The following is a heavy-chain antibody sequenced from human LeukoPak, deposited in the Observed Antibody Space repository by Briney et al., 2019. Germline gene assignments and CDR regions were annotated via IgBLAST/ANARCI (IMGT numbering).Heavy chain of an antibody. D-gene: IGHD2-2*02. CDR3: ARANPVLYVDI. Sequence: GGSLRLSCAASGFTFSSYEMNWVRQAPGKGLEWVSYISSSGSTIYYADSVKGRFTISRDNAKNSLYLQTNSLRAEDTAVYYCARANPVLYVDIWGQGTMVTVSS. CDR2: ISSSGSTI. J-gene: IGHJ3*02. CDR1: GFTFSSYE. V-gene: IGHV3-48*03.